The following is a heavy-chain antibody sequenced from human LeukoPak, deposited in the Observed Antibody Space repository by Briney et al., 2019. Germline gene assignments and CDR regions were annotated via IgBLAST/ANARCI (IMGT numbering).Heavy chain of an antibody. J-gene: IGHJ4*02. Sequence: PGRALRHSRAASRFTFSSYNMHWVRQAPGKGLEGVALMLSDGSNKYYADSLRGGFTISRDNSKNPLFLQMSSLRADDTAVYYCAKDSGYSYGHGLDYWGQGTLVTVAS. D-gene: IGHD5-18*01. CDR2: MLSDGSNK. CDR1: RFTFSSYN. V-gene: IGHV3-33*06. CDR3: AKDSGYSYGHGLDY.